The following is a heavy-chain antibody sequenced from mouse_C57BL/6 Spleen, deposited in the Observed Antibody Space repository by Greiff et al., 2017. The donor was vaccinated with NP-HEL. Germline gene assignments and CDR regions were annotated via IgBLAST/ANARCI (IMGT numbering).Heavy chain of an antibody. CDR2: IDPENGDT. J-gene: IGHJ2*01. D-gene: IGHD2-3*01. CDR1: GFNIKDDY. CDR3: TKDCYYVFDY. V-gene: IGHV14-4*01. Sequence: VQLKESGAELVRPGASVKLSCTASGFNIKDDYMHWVKQRPEQGLEWIGWIDPENGDTEYASKFQGKATITADTSSNTAYLQLSSLTSEDTAVYYCTKDCYYVFDYWGQGTTLTVSS.